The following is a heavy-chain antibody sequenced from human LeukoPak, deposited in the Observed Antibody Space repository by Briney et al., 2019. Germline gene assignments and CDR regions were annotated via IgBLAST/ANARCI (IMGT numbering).Heavy chain of an antibody. V-gene: IGHV4-61*02. D-gene: IGHD3-9*01. CDR1: GGSISSGSYY. Sequence: SETLSLTCTVSGGSISSGSYYWSWIRQPAGKGLEWIGRIYNSGSTNYNPSVRSRVTISADTSKNQFSLRLRSVTAADTAVYYCARHDWNYWGQGTLVTVSS. CDR2: IYNSGST. J-gene: IGHJ4*02. CDR3: ARHDWNY.